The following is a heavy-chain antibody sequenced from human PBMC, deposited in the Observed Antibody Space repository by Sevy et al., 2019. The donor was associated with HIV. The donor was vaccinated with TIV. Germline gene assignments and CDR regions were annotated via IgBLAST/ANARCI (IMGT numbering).Heavy chain of an antibody. CDR2: ISYDGSNK. J-gene: IGHJ4*02. CDR3: AKDRVYGSGSYYSDYFDY. CDR1: GFTFSSYG. D-gene: IGHD3-10*01. V-gene: IGHV3-30*18. Sequence: GGSLRLSCAASGFTFSSYGMHWVRQAPGKGLEWVAVISYDGSNKYYADSVKGRFTISRENSKNTLYLQMNSLGAEETAVYYCAKDRVYGSGSYYSDYFDYWGQGTLVTVSS.